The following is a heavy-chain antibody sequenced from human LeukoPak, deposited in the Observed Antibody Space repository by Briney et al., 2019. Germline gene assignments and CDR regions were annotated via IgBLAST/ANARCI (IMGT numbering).Heavy chain of an antibody. CDR1: GFTFSDYY. CDR3: AKDYWYSSSHLDY. CDR2: ISSSGSTI. V-gene: IGHV3-11*04. Sequence: PGGSLRLSCAASGFTFSDYYMSWIRQAPGKGLEWVSYISSSGSTIYYADSVKGRFTISRDNAKNSLYLQMNSLRAEDTAVYYCAKDYWYSSSHLDYWGQGTLVTVSS. D-gene: IGHD6-13*01. J-gene: IGHJ4*02.